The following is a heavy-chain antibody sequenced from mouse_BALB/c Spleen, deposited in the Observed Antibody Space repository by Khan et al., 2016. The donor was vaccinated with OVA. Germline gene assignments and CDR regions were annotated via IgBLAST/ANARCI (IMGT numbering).Heavy chain of an antibody. J-gene: IGHJ4*01. CDR3: ARAYYGNYKEALDY. D-gene: IGHD2-10*01. Sequence: QVQLKESGPGLVAPSQSLSITCTVSGFSLTGYGVNWVRQPPGKGLEWLGMIWGDGCTDYYSAIKSRLSTSKDNSKSHVFLKMNSLQNDVTAMFYFARAYYGNYKEALDYWGQGTSVTVSS. CDR2: IWGDGCT. CDR1: GFSLTGYG. V-gene: IGHV2-6-7*01.